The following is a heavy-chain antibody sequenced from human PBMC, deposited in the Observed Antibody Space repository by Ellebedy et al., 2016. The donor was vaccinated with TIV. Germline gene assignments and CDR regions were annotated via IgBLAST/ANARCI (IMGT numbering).Heavy chain of an antibody. V-gene: IGHV3-30*02. CDR1: GFTLRRHG. J-gene: IGHJ6*02. D-gene: IGHD3-10*01. CDR3: ARDRGCYGSCLENGLDV. CDR2: IQNDGSYD. Sequence: PGGSLRLSCVASGFTLRRHGIHWVRQTQGKGLEWEAFIQNDGSYDYYVDSVRGRFSISRDNSKNTAFLQMDSLRSEDTAVYHCARDRGCYGSCLENGLDVWGRGTTVSVSS.